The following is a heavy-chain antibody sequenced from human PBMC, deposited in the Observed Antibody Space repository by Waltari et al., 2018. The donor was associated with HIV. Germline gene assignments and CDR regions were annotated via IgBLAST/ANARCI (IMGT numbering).Heavy chain of an antibody. CDR2: VYISGSA. Sequence: QVQLQESGPGLVKPSQTLSLTCTVSGGPIPSGIYSWIRIRQPAGKGLEWIGRVYISGSANYNPSLRSRVTMSLDTSKNQFSLKLSSVTAADTAVYYCARGLDILTGYYHWFSDLWGRGTLVTVSS. CDR3: ARGLDILTGYYHWFSDL. V-gene: IGHV4-61*02. CDR1: GGPIPSGIYS. J-gene: IGHJ2*01. D-gene: IGHD3-9*01.